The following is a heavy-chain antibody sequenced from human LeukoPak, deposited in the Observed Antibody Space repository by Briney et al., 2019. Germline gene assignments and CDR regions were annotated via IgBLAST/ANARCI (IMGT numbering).Heavy chain of an antibody. V-gene: IGHV4-59*08. J-gene: IGHJ3*02. Sequence: SETLSLTCTVSGGSISSYYWSWIRQPPGKGLEWIGYIYYSGSTNYNPSLKSRVTISVDTSENQLSLKLRSVTAADTAVYYCARQDSGTYLNPLDIWGQGTVVTVSS. CDR3: ARQDSGTYLNPLDI. CDR2: IYYSGST. D-gene: IGHD1-26*01. CDR1: GGSISSYY.